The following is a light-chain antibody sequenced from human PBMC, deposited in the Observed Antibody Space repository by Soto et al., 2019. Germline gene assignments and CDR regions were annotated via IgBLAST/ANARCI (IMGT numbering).Light chain of an antibody. CDR1: SGHSSYA. CDR2: LNSDGSH. J-gene: IGLJ1*01. V-gene: IGLV4-69*01. CDR3: QTWGTGIQV. Sequence: QPVLTQSPSASASLGASVRLTCTLSSGHSSYAIAWHQQQPEKGPRYLMKLNSDGSHNKGDGIPDRFSGSSSGAERYLTISGLQSEDDADYYCQTWGTGIQVFGTGTKLTVL.